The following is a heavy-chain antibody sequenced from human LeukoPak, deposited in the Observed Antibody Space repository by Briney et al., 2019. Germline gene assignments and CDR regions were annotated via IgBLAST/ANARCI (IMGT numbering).Heavy chain of an antibody. J-gene: IGHJ3*02. CDR1: GGSISSSSYY. V-gene: IGHV4-39*07. D-gene: IGHD1-7*01. CDR3: ARDWNYVQAFDI. CDR2: IYYSGST. Sequence: PSETLSLTCTVSGGSISSSSYYWGWIRQPPGKGLEWIGSIYYSGSTYYNPSLKSRVTISVDTSKNQFSLKLSSVTAADTAVYYCARDWNYVQAFDIWGQGTMVTVSS.